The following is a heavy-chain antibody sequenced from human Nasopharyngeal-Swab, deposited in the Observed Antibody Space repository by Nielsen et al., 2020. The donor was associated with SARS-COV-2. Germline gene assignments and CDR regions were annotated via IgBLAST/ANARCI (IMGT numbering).Heavy chain of an antibody. D-gene: IGHD3-3*01. CDR2: IYSGGST. Sequence: GESLKISCAASGFTVSSNYMSWVRQAPGKGLEWVSVIYSGGSTYYADSVKGRFTISRDNSKNTLYLQMNSLRAEDTAVYYCASHYYDFWSGYSYYYYNYGMDVWGQGTTVTVSS. V-gene: IGHV3-53*01. CDR3: ASHYYDFWSGYSYYYYNYGMDV. J-gene: IGHJ6*02. CDR1: GFTVSSNY.